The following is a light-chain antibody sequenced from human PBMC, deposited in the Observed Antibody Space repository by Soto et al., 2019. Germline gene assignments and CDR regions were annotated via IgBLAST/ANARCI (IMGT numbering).Light chain of an antibody. CDR3: SSHAGGHSYV. CDR1: SSDVGGYNS. Sequence: QSVLTQPPSASRSPGQSVTISCTGTSSDVGGYNSVSWYQQHPGKAPKLMIYGVSKRPSGVPDRFSGSKSGNTASLTVSGLQAEDEADYYCSSHAGGHSYVFGTGTKVTVL. J-gene: IGLJ1*01. CDR2: GVS. V-gene: IGLV2-8*02.